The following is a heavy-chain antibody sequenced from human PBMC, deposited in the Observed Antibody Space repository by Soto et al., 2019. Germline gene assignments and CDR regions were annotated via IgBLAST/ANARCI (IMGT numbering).Heavy chain of an antibody. D-gene: IGHD3-10*01. CDR1: GFSLSTSGVG. J-gene: IGHJ4*02. Sequence: QITLKESGPPLVKPTQTLTLTCTFSGFSLSTSGVGVGWIRQPPGKALEWLALIYWNDDKRYSPSLKSRLTITKDTSKNQVVLTMTTMDPVDTATYYCAHQFTMVRGVIPTSLDFWGQGTLVTVSS. CDR3: AHQFTMVRGVIPTSLDF. V-gene: IGHV2-5*01. CDR2: IYWNDDK.